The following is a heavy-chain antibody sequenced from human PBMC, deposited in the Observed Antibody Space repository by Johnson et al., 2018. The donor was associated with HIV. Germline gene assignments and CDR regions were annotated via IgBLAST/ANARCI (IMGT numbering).Heavy chain of an antibody. J-gene: IGHJ3*01. Sequence: VQLVESGGGLIQPGGSVRLSCAVSEFIVSANYMSWVRQGPGKGLEWVSVIYSGGSTYYADSVKGRFTISRDNSKNTMYLQMNSLRAEDTAVYYCARGPPIMITFGGVTKDAFDLWGQGTMVTVSS. CDR3: ARGPPIMITFGGVTKDAFDL. D-gene: IGHD3-16*01. CDR2: IYSGGST. V-gene: IGHV3-53*01. CDR1: EFIVSANY.